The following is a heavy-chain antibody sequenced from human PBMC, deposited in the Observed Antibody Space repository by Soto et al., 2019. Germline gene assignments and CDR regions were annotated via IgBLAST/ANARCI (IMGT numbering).Heavy chain of an antibody. Sequence: QVQLVQSGAEVKKPGSSVKVSCKASGGTFSSYAISWVRQAPGQGLEWMGGIIPIFGTANYAQKFQGRVTITADESTSTAYMELSSLRSEDTAVYYCSGSAYSSCWSQNYYFDYWGQGTLVTVSS. V-gene: IGHV1-69*01. J-gene: IGHJ4*02. D-gene: IGHD6-13*01. CDR1: GGTFSSYA. CDR3: SGSAYSSCWSQNYYFDY. CDR2: IIPIFGTA.